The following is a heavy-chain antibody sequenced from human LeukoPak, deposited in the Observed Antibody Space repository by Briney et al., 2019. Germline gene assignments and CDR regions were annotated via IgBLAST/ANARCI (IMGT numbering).Heavy chain of an antibody. Sequence: SETLSLTCTVSGGSISSSSYYWGWIRQPPGKGLEWIGSIYYSGSTYYNPSLKSRVTISVDTSKNQFSLNLSSVTAADTAVYYCARAPDWNDPFDYWGQETLVTVSS. CDR1: GGSISSSSYY. CDR3: ARAPDWNDPFDY. CDR2: IYYSGST. D-gene: IGHD1-1*01. J-gene: IGHJ4*02. V-gene: IGHV4-39*01.